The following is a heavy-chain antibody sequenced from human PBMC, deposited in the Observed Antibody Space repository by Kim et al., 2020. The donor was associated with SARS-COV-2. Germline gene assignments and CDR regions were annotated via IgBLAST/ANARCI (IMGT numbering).Heavy chain of an antibody. J-gene: IGHJ2*01. Sequence: ASVKVSCKASGYTLTSYYMHWVRQAPGQGLEWMGIINPSGGSTSYAQKFQGRVTMTRDTSTSTVYMELSSLRSEDTAVYYCARPRRTNSSSAHYWYFDLWGRGTLVTVSS. CDR3: ARPRRTNSSSAHYWYFDL. CDR2: INPSGGST. V-gene: IGHV1-46*01. CDR1: GYTLTSYY. D-gene: IGHD6-6*01.